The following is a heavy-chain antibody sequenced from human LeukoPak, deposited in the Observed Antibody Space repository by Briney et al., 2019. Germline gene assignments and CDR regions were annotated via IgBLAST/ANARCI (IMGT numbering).Heavy chain of an antibody. CDR1: GYTFTSYG. J-gene: IGHJ4*02. Sequence: ASVKVSCKASGYTFTSYGIGWVRQAPGQGLEWMGWISTYNGDTNYAQKLQGRVTMTTDTSTRTAYMELRSLRSDDTAVYYCARDRSPYYDILTGYPAGNYDCWGQGTLVTVSS. CDR3: ARDRSPYYDILTGYPAGNYDC. V-gene: IGHV1-18*01. D-gene: IGHD3-9*01. CDR2: ISTYNGDT.